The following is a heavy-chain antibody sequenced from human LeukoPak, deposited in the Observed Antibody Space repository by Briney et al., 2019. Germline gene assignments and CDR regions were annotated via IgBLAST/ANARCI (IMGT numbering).Heavy chain of an antibody. CDR1: GFSLSTSGVG. Sequence: SGPTLVKPTQTLTLTCTFSGFSLSTSGVGVGWIRQPPGTALEWLALIYWDDDKRYSPSLKSRLTITKDTSKNHVVLTMTNMDPVDTATYFCAHRLSGGDCWDYWGQGTLVTVSS. CDR3: AHRLSGGDCWDY. V-gene: IGHV2-5*02. CDR2: IYWDDDK. J-gene: IGHJ4*02. D-gene: IGHD2-21*02.